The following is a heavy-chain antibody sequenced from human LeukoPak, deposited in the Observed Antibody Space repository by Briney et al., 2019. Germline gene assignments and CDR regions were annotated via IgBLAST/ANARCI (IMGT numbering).Heavy chain of an antibody. CDR1: GYTFTNHA. CDR2: ISVYNANT. V-gene: IGHV1-18*01. D-gene: IGHD3-22*01. J-gene: IGHJ4*02. Sequence: ASVKVSCKASGYTFTNHAISWVRQAPGQGLEWMGWISVYNANTHYAQRFQGRVAMTTDTSTSTAYMGLTSLRSDDTAVYYCARGQKFYYDSSPVGDYWGQGTLVTASS. CDR3: ARGQKFYYDSSPVGDY.